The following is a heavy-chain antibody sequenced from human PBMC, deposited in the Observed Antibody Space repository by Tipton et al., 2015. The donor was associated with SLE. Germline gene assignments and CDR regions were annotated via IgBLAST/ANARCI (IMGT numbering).Heavy chain of an antibody. V-gene: IGHV3-23*01. CDR3: AKDLVVATPWSYYGMDV. CDR1: GFTFSSYA. Sequence: SLRLSCAASGFTFSSYAMSWVRQAPGKGLEWVSAISGSGGSTYYADSVKGRFTISRDNSKNSLYLQMNSLRTEDTALYYCAKDLVVATPWSYYGMDVWGQGTTVTVSS. J-gene: IGHJ6*02. D-gene: IGHD5-12*01. CDR2: ISGSGGST.